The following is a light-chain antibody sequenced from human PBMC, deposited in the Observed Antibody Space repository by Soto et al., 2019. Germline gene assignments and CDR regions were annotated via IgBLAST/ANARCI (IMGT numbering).Light chain of an antibody. Sequence: DIQMTQSPSSLSASVGDRVTITCRASQTISVYLNWYQQKPGKAPELLIYAASYLGNGVPSRFSGSGSGTYFTLTISSLQPEDLATYYCQQTYSTPQPLGQGTRLEI. CDR2: AAS. CDR3: QQTYSTPQP. J-gene: IGKJ5*01. V-gene: IGKV1-39*01. CDR1: QTISVY.